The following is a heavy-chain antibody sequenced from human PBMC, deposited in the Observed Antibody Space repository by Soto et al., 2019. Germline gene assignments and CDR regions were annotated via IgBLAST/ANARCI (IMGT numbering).Heavy chain of an antibody. CDR3: AKGGPYDFWSGYFFFDY. Sequence: GGSLRLSCAASGFTFSSYAMSWVRQAPGKGLEWVSAISGSGGSTYYADSVKGRFTISRDNSKNTLYLQMNSLRAEDTAVYYCAKGGPYDFWSGYFFFDYWGQGTLVTVSS. V-gene: IGHV3-23*01. CDR1: GFTFSSYA. J-gene: IGHJ4*02. CDR2: ISGSGGST. D-gene: IGHD3-3*01.